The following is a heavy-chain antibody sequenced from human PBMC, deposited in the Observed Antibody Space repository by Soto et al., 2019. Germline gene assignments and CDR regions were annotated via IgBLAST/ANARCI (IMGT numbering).Heavy chain of an antibody. CDR1: GGSFSGYY. V-gene: IGHV4-34*01. Sequence: SETLSLTCAVYGGSFSGYYWSWIRQPPGKGLEWIGEINHSGSTNYNPSLKSRVTISVDTSKNQFSLKLSSATAADTAVYYCARGGGSGFYYYYYGMDVWGQGTTVTVSS. D-gene: IGHD3-10*01. CDR2: INHSGST. CDR3: ARGGGSGFYYYYYGMDV. J-gene: IGHJ6*02.